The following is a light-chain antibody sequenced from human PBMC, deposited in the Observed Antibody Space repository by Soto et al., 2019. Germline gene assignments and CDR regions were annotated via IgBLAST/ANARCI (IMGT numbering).Light chain of an antibody. V-gene: IGKV3-11*01. Sequence: VLTQSPATLSLSPGERATLSCRASQSIHTSLAWYQQKPGQPPRLIVYDSTLRANGVPDRFGGSRSGTEFTLTINTLAPEDFAVYYCQQRNVWPPITFAQGTQWRL. CDR2: DST. CDR1: QSIHTS. J-gene: IGKJ5*01. CDR3: QQRNVWPPIT.